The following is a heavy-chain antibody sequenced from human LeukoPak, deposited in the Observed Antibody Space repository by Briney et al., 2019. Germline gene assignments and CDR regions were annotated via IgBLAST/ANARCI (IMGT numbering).Heavy chain of an antibody. V-gene: IGHV1-2*02. D-gene: IGHD2-8*01. CDR1: GYSFTDFY. Sequence: ASVKVSCKPSGYSFTDFYMHWVRQAPGQGLEWMGWINPHSGGTNYAQKFQGRVTMTRDTSISTAYMELTRLRSDDTAVYYCARIMMWNYFDYWGQGTLATVSS. CDR3: ARIMMWNYFDY. CDR2: INPHSGGT. J-gene: IGHJ4*02.